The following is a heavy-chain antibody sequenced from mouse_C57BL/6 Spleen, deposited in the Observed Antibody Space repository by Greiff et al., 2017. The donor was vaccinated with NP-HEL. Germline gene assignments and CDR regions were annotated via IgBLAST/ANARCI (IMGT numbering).Heavy chain of an antibody. CDR3: ASQAYYEYFDY. Sequence: VQLQQSGAELVRPGASVKLSCKASGYTFTDYYINWVKQRPGQGLEWIARIYPGSGNTYYNEKFKGKATLTAEKSSSTAYMQLSSLTSEDSAVYVCASQAYYEYFDYWGQGTTLTVSS. J-gene: IGHJ2*01. CDR2: IYPGSGNT. D-gene: IGHD1-1*01. CDR1: GYTFTDYY. V-gene: IGHV1-76*01.